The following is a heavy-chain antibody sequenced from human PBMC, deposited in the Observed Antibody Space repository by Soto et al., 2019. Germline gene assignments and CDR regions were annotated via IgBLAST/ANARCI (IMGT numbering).Heavy chain of an antibody. Sequence: SETLSLTCTVSGGSISSSSYYWGWIRQPPGKGLEWIGSIYYSGSTYYNPSLKSRVTISVDTSKNQFSLKLSSVTAADTAVYYCARRVSTITIFGVVMAPYYYMDVWGKGTTVTVSS. V-gene: IGHV4-39*01. CDR3: ARRVSTITIFGVVMAPYYYMDV. D-gene: IGHD3-3*01. CDR1: GGSISSSSYY. J-gene: IGHJ6*03. CDR2: IYYSGST.